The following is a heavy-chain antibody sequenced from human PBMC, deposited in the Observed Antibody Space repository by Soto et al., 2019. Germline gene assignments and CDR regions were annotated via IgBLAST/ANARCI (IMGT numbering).Heavy chain of an antibody. Sequence: SETLSLTCTVSGGSISSSSYYWGWIRQPPGKGLEWIGSIYYSGSTYYNPSLKSRVTISVDTSKNQFSLKLSSVTAADTAVYYCARRRLRWFDPWGQGTLVTVS. CDR2: IYYSGST. CDR3: ARRRLRWFDP. D-gene: IGHD3-16*01. V-gene: IGHV4-39*01. CDR1: GGSISSSSYY. J-gene: IGHJ5*02.